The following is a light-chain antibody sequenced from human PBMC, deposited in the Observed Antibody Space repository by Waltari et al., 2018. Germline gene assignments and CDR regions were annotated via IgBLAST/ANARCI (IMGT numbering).Light chain of an antibody. CDR1: QTIITW. CDR3: QQYYTYWT. Sequence: DIQMTQSPSTLAASVGDRVTITCRASQTIITWLAWYQKKPGKAPKLLIYKASSLESGGPSRFSGSGAGTEFSLTISSLQPDDSATYYCQQYYTYWTFGQGTKVDIK. V-gene: IGKV1-5*03. CDR2: KAS. J-gene: IGKJ1*01.